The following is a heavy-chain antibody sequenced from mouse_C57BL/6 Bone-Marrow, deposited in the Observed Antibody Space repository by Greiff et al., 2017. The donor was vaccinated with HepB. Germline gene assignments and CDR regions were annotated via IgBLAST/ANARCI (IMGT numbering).Heavy chain of an antibody. V-gene: IGHV1-50*01. J-gene: IGHJ2*01. CDR2: IDPSDSYT. CDR3: AREGVPYYFDY. Sequence: QVQLQQPGAELVKPGASVKLSCKASGYTFTSYWMQWVKQRPGQGLEWIGEIDPSDSYTNYNQKFKGKATLTVDTYSSTAYMQLSSLTSEDSAVYYCAREGVPYYFDYWGQGTTLTVSS. CDR1: GYTFTSYW.